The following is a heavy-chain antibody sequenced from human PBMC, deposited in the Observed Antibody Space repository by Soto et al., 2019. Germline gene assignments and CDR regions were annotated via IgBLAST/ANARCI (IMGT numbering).Heavy chain of an antibody. Sequence: PSETLSLTCTVSGGSLSSYYLSWIRQPPGKGLEWIGYLYYSGGTNYNPSLKSRVTISVDTSKNQFSLKLSSVTAADTAVYYCARARGSGSYYNDWGQGTLVTVSS. CDR1: GGSLSSYY. D-gene: IGHD3-10*01. V-gene: IGHV4-59*01. J-gene: IGHJ4*02. CDR2: LYYSGGT. CDR3: ARARGSGSYYND.